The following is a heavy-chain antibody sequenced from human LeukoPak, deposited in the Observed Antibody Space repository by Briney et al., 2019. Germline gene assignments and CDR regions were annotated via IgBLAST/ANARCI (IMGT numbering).Heavy chain of an antibody. Sequence: SETLSLTCTVSGASISSSSYYWDWIRQPPGKGLEWIGSFFYSGSTFYKPSLKSRVTISVDTSRNEFSLKVTSVTAADTAVYYCARLSPFGYYDSSGYPFDYWGQGTLVIVST. V-gene: IGHV4-39*01. J-gene: IGHJ4*02. CDR3: ARLSPFGYYDSSGYPFDY. D-gene: IGHD3-22*01. CDR2: FFYSGST. CDR1: GASISSSSYY.